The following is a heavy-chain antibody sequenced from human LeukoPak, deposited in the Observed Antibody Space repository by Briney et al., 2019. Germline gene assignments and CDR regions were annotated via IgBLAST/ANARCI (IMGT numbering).Heavy chain of an antibody. CDR1: GFTFSSYS. Sequence: SGGSLRLSCAASGFTFSSYSMSWVRQAPGKGLEWVANIKQDGSEKYYVDSVKGRFTISRDNAKNSLYLQMNSLRAEDTAVYYCARERFWVYDYWGQGTLVTVSS. V-gene: IGHV3-7*01. D-gene: IGHD3-3*01. CDR2: IKQDGSEK. CDR3: ARERFWVYDY. J-gene: IGHJ4*02.